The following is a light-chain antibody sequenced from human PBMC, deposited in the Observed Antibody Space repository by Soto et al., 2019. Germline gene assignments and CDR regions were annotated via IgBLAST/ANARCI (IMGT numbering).Light chain of an antibody. CDR3: QQYYSFPCT. CDR1: QDISSL. CDR2: AAS. J-gene: IGKJ2*02. Sequence: IQLTQSPSSLSASVGDRVIITCRASQDISSLLAWYQQKPGKAPELLIYAASTLQSGVPSRFSGSGSGTDFTLTISCLQSEDFATYYCQQYYSFPCTFGQGTKVDI. V-gene: IGKV1-9*01.